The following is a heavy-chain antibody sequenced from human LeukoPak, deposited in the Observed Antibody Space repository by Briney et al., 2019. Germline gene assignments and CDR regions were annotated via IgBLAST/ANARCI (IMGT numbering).Heavy chain of an antibody. D-gene: IGHD6-6*01. J-gene: IGHJ4*02. CDR1: GYTFTGYY. Sequence: ASVKVSCKASGYTFTGYYMHWVRQAPGQGLEWMGWINPNSGGTNYAQKFQGGVTMTRDTSISTAYMELSRLRSDDTAVYYCARVKTGYSSSSLVFDYWGQGTLVTVSS. CDR2: INPNSGGT. CDR3: ARVKTGYSSSSLVFDY. V-gene: IGHV1-2*02.